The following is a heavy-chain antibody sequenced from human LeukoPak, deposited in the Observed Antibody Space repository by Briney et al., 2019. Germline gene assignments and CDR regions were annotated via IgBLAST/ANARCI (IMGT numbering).Heavy chain of an antibody. D-gene: IGHD6-19*01. Sequence: QPGGSLRLSCAASGFTFSSYWMSWVRQAPGKGLEWVANIKQDGSEKYYVDSVKGRFTISRDNAQDSLYLQMNSLRVEDTAVYYCVRELSGSGNVYYFDHWGQGTLVTVSS. V-gene: IGHV3-7*01. CDR3: VRELSGSGNVYYFDH. CDR2: IKQDGSEK. J-gene: IGHJ4*02. CDR1: GFTFSSYW.